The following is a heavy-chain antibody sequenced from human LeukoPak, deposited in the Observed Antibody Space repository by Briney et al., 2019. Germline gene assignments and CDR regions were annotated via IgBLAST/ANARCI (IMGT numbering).Heavy chain of an antibody. V-gene: IGHV1-69*13. D-gene: IGHD2-15*01. CDR1: GGTFSSYA. Sequence: ASVKVSCKASGGTFSSYAISWVRQAPGQGLEWMGGIIPIFGTANYAQKFQGRVTITADESTSTAYMELSSLRSEDTAVYYCARGYCSGGSCYSSDYWGQGTLVTVSS. CDR3: ARGYCSGGSCYSSDY. J-gene: IGHJ4*02. CDR2: IIPIFGTA.